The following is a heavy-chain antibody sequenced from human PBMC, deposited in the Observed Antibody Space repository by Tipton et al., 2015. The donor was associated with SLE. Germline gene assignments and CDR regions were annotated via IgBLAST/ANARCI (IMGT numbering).Heavy chain of an antibody. CDR1: GVSISSSSYY. D-gene: IGHD5-12*01. Sequence: TLSLTCTVSGVSISSSSYYWGWIRQPPGKGLEWIGSISYSGSTYYTPSLKSRVTISIDTSKNQFSLKLSSVTAADTAVYYCARRPGGHEPPDYWGQGTLVTVSS. V-gene: IGHV4-39*07. J-gene: IGHJ4*02. CDR3: ARRPGGHEPPDY. CDR2: ISYSGST.